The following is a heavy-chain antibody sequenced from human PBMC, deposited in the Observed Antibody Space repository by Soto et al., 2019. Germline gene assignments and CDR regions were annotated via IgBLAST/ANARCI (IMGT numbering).Heavy chain of an antibody. Sequence: SETLSLTCTVSGGSISRGDYYWRWIRQHPGKGLEWIGYIYYSGSTYYNPSLKSRVTISVDTSENQFSLKLSSVTAADTAVYYCARDYYGSGSDKYYYYYGMDVWGQGTTVTVSS. CDR3: ARDYYGSGSDKYYYYYGMDV. CDR1: GGSISRGDYY. CDR2: IYYSGST. J-gene: IGHJ6*02. V-gene: IGHV4-30-4*01. D-gene: IGHD3-10*01.